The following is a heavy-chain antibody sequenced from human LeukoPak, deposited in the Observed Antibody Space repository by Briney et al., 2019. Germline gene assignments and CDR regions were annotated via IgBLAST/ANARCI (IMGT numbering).Heavy chain of an antibody. Sequence: GGSLRLSCAASGFTFSSYAMSWVRQAPGEGLEWVSVIYSGGSTYYADSVKGRFTISRDNSKNTLYLQMNSLRAEDTAVYYCARELKAVAGTLDYGMDVWGQGTTVTVSS. CDR1: GFTFSSYA. J-gene: IGHJ6*02. D-gene: IGHD6-19*01. CDR3: ARELKAVAGTLDYGMDV. CDR2: IYSGGST. V-gene: IGHV3-53*01.